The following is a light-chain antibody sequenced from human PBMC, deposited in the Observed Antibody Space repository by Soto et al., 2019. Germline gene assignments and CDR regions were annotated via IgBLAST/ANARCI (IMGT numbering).Light chain of an antibody. CDR1: QSLSSQ. Sequence: EIVLTQSPATLSLSPGERATLSCRASQSLSSQLAWYQQKPGQAPRLLIHDASNRATGIPARFSGSGSATDFTLTINSLEPEDFAVYYCQQRSNWPLTFGGGTKVDIK. CDR3: QQRSNWPLT. CDR2: DAS. V-gene: IGKV3-11*01. J-gene: IGKJ4*01.